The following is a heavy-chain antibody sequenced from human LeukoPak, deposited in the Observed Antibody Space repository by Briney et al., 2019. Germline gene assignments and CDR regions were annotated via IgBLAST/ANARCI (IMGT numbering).Heavy chain of an antibody. J-gene: IGHJ4*02. D-gene: IGHD2-2*01. V-gene: IGHV4-34*01. Sequence: SETLSLTCAVYVDSFSDHYWTWIRQPPGKGLEWIGEIHHSGSTNYRLSLKSRVSISVDRSKNQFSLKLTSVTAADTAVYYCARSPATSWSNFDYWGQGTLVTVST. CDR1: VDSFSDHY. CDR2: IHHSGST. CDR3: ARSPATSWSNFDY.